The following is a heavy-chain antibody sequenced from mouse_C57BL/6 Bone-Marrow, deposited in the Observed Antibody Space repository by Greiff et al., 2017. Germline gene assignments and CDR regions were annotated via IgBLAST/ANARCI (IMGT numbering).Heavy chain of an antibody. CDR1: GFTFSSYG. CDR3: ASTPHFGY. Sequence: EVKLVESGGDLVKPGGSLKLSCAASGFTFSSYGMSWVRQTPDKRLEWVATISSGGSYTYYPDSVKGRFTISRDNAKNTLYLQMISLKSEDTAMYYCASTPHFGYWGQGTTLTFSS. J-gene: IGHJ2*01. D-gene: IGHD1-1*01. CDR2: ISSGGSYT. V-gene: IGHV5-6*01.